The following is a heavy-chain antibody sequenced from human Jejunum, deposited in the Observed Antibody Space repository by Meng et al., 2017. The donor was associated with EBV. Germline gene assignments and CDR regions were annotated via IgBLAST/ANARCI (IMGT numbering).Heavy chain of an antibody. V-gene: IGHV3-23*01. CDR1: GFTFTNDA. Sequence: EVQLLESGXDLVQPGGSLRLSCAAFGFTFTNDAMGWVRQAPGKGLDWVSSINSNGGKTYYAASVKGRFTISRDNSKSTLYLQMNSLRAEDTAVYYCAKDMRYSMITDWYGWFDSWGRGTLGTVSS. CDR2: INSNGGKT. D-gene: IGHD3-16*01. CDR3: AKDMRYSMITDWYGWFDS. J-gene: IGHJ5*01.